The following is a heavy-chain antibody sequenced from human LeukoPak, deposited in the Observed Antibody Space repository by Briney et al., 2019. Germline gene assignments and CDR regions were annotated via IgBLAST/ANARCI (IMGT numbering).Heavy chain of an antibody. J-gene: IGHJ5*02. CDR3: ARDRDPKYSSSSGERFDP. CDR2: ISAYNGNT. V-gene: IGHV1-18*01. D-gene: IGHD6-6*01. Sequence: ASVKVSCKASGYTFTSYGISWVRQAPGQGLEWMGWISAYNGNTNYAQKLQGRVTMTTDTSTSTAYMELRSLRSGDTAVYYCARDRDPKYSSSSGERFDPWGQGTLVTVSS. CDR1: GYTFTSYG.